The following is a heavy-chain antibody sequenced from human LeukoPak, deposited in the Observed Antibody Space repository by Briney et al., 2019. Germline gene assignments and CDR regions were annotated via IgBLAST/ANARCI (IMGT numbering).Heavy chain of an antibody. Sequence: PGGSLRLSCAASGFTFSDYYMSWIRQAPGKRLEWVSYISSSGSTIYYADSVKGRFTISRDNAKNSLYLQMNSLRAEDTAVYYCARDHRPLPPRSHSSSWDYTDYWGQGTLVTVSS. CDR1: GFTFSDYY. CDR2: ISSSGSTI. CDR3: ARDHRPLPPRSHSSSWDYTDY. D-gene: IGHD6-13*01. J-gene: IGHJ4*02. V-gene: IGHV3-11*04.